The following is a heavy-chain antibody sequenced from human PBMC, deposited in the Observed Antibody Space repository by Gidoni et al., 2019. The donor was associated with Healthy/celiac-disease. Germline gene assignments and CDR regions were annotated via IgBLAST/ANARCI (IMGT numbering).Heavy chain of an antibody. D-gene: IGHD4-17*01. J-gene: IGHJ4*02. V-gene: IGHV4-30-4*01. CDR2: IYYSGST. Sequence: QVLLQASGPGLVQPSQTLSLTGPVSGASISSGDYYWRWIRQPPGKGLAWLGYIYYSGSTYYNQSLKSRVTISVDTSKNQFSLKLSSVTAADTAVYYGAREDYGGNFGLDWGQGTLVTVSS. CDR3: AREDYGGNFGLD. CDR1: GASISSGDYY.